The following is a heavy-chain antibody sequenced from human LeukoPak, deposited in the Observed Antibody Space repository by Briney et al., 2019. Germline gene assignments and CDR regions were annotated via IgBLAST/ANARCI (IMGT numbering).Heavy chain of an antibody. CDR1: GYTFSDYY. V-gene: IGHV1-2*02. CDR2: INPNSGGT. D-gene: IGHD3-22*01. J-gene: IGHJ4*02. CDR3: ARPNYYDSSRHFDY. Sequence: ASEKVSCKASGYTFSDYYIHWVRQAPGQGLAWMGWINPNSGGTNYAQKFQGRVTMTRDTSISTAYMELSGLRSDDTAVYYCARPNYYDSSRHFDYWGQGALVTVSS.